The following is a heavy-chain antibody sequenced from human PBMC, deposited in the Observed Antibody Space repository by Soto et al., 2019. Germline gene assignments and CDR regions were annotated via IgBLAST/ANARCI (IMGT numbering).Heavy chain of an antibody. V-gene: IGHV1-18*01. J-gene: IGHJ5*02. CDR1: GYTFTSYG. CDR2: ISAYNGNT. CDR3: ARDCISTSCYGYNWFDP. Sequence: QVQLVQSGAEVKKPGASVKVSCKASGYTFTSYGISWVRQAPGQGLEWMGWISAYNGNTNYAQKLQGRVTMTTDTSTRTAYMELRGLRSDDTAVYYCARDCISTSCYGYNWFDPWGQGTLVTVSS. D-gene: IGHD2-2*01.